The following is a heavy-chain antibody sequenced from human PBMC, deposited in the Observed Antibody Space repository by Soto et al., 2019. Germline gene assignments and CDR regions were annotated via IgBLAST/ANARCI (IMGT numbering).Heavy chain of an antibody. V-gene: IGHV4-34*01. CDR3: ARIQLWLRTLDY. CDR1: GGSFSGYY. J-gene: IGHJ4*02. CDR2: INHSGST. D-gene: IGHD5-18*01. Sequence: KASETLSLTCAVYGGSFSGYYWSWIRQPPGKGLEWIGEINHSGSTNYNPSLKSRVTISVDTSKNQFSLKLSSVTAADTAVYYCARIQLWLRTLDYWGQGTLVTVSS.